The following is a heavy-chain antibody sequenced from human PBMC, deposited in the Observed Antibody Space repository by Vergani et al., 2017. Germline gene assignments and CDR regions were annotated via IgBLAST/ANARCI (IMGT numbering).Heavy chain of an antibody. CDR3: AKDPQLLYSSGVHWFDP. Sequence: EVQLVESGGDLVQPGGSLRLSCAVSGFTFSSYEMNWVRQAPGKGLEWVSYISLSGNTIYYADSVKGRFTISRDNAKNTLYLQMNSLRAEDTAVYYCAKDPQLLYSSGVHWFDPWGQGTLVTVSS. V-gene: IGHV3-48*03. CDR1: GFTFSSYE. J-gene: IGHJ5*02. CDR2: ISLSGNTI. D-gene: IGHD6-19*01.